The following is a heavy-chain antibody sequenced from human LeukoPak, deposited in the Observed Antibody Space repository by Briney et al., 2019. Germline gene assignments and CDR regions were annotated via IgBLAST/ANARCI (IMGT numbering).Heavy chain of an antibody. CDR2: ISYDGSNK. CDR3: AKDQGSQYQLLWDYYYGMDV. V-gene: IGHV3-30*18. CDR1: GLTFSSYG. D-gene: IGHD2-2*01. Sequence: GRSLRLSCAASGLTFSSYGMHWVRQAPGKGLEWVAVISYDGSNKYYADSVKGRFTISRDNSKNTLYLQMNSLRAEDTAVYYCAKDQGSQYQLLWDYYYGMDVWGQGTTVTVSS. J-gene: IGHJ6*02.